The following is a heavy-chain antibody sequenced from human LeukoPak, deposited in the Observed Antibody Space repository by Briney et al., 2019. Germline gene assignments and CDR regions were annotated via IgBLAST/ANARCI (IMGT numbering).Heavy chain of an antibody. Sequence: ASVEVSCKASGYTFTNYYIHWVRQAPGQGLEWMGIINPSGGSTFYTQKFQGRVTMTRDTSTSTVYMELSSLRSEDTAVYYCASESGGYSVPRIDFWGQGTLVTVSS. CDR1: GYTFTNYY. D-gene: IGHD3-22*01. CDR2: INPSGGST. CDR3: ASESGGYSVPRIDF. V-gene: IGHV1-46*03. J-gene: IGHJ4*02.